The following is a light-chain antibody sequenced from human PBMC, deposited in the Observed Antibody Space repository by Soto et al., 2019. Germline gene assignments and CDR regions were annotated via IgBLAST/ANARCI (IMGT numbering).Light chain of an antibody. Sequence: QSALTQPVSVSGSPGQSITISCTGTSSDVGGYSYVSWYQQLPGKAPKLMIYDVSDRPSGVSNRFSGSKSGNTASLTISGLQAEDEADYYCSSYTSSSLYVFGTGTKVTVL. J-gene: IGLJ1*01. CDR2: DVS. CDR3: SSYTSSSLYV. V-gene: IGLV2-14*01. CDR1: SSDVGGYSY.